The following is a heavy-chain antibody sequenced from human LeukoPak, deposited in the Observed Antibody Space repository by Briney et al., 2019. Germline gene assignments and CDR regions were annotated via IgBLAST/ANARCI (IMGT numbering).Heavy chain of an antibody. CDR3: ARGVRYCGGDCYSSVHFQH. CDR2: INPNSGAT. V-gene: IGHV1-2*02. J-gene: IGHJ1*01. CDR1: GYTFTGYY. D-gene: IGHD2-21*02. Sequence: ASVKASCKASGYTFTGYYMHWVRQAPGQGLEWMGWINPNSGATNYAQKFQGRVNMTRDTSISTAYMELSRLRSDDTAVYYCARGVRYCGGDCYSSVHFQHWGQGTLVTVSS.